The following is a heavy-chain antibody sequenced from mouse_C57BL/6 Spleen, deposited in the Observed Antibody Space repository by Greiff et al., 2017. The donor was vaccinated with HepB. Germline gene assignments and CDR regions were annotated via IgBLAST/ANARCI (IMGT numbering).Heavy chain of an antibody. D-gene: IGHD2-4*01. CDR2: SRNKANDYTT. Sequence: EVKLMESGGGLVQSGRSLRLSCATSGFTFSDFYMEWVRQAPGKGLEWIAASRNKANDYTTEYSASVKGRFIVSRDTSQSILYLQMNALRAEDTAIYYCARDDPDDYDRAWFAYWGQGTLVTVSA. CDR3: ARDDPDDYDRAWFAY. V-gene: IGHV7-1*01. J-gene: IGHJ3*01. CDR1: GFTFSDFY.